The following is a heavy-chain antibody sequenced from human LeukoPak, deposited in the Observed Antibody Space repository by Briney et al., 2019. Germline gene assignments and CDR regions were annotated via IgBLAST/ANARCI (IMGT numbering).Heavy chain of an antibody. D-gene: IGHD2-8*01. CDR2: IYYGGRT. CDR3: ARGGWSMPY. V-gene: IGHV4-59*01. J-gene: IGHJ4*02. Sequence: PSETLSLTCTVSGASISSYYWSWLRQPPGKGLEWIGYIYYGGRTNYNPSLKSRVTISVDPSKNQFSLKLSSVTAADTAVYYCARGGWSMPYWGQGTLVTVSS. CDR1: GASISSYY.